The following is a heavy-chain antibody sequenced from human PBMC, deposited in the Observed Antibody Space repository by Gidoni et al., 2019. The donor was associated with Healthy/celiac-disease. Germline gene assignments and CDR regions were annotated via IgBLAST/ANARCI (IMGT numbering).Heavy chain of an antibody. V-gene: IGHV3-23*01. D-gene: IGHD4-17*01. CDR2: ISGSGGST. J-gene: IGHJ4*02. CDR3: ANGYGDYEHNTIPSFDY. CDR1: GFTFSSYA. Sequence: EVQLLESGGGLVQPGGSLRLSCAASGFTFSSYAMSWVRQAPGKGLEWVSAISGSGGSTYYADSVKGRFTISRDNSKNTLYLQMNSLRAEDTAVYYCANGYGDYEHNTIPSFDYWGQGTLVTVSS.